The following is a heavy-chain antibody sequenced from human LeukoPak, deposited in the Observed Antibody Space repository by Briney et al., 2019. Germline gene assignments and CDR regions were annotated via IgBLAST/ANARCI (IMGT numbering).Heavy chain of an antibody. CDR2: IYYTGTT. D-gene: IGHD3-9*01. Sequence: SETLSLTCSVSGASISSSDYYWGWIRQPPGKGLEWIGGIYYTGTTFYNPSLKSRLTISVDTSKNQFSLKLSSVTAADTAVYYCARDAHNDILTGYAKDAFDIWGQGTMVTVSS. CDR1: GASISSSDYY. V-gene: IGHV4-39*07. J-gene: IGHJ3*02. CDR3: ARDAHNDILTGYAKDAFDI.